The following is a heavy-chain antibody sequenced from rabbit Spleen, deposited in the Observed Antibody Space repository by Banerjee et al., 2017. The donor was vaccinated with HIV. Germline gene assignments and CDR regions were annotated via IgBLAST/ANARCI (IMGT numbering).Heavy chain of an antibody. D-gene: IGHD8-1*01. CDR1: GVSFTNNNY. CDR3: ARDTGSSFSSYGMAL. Sequence: QSLEESGGDLVKPGASLTLTCTASGVSFTNNNYMCWVRQAPGKGLEWIARIDTGRSGFTYFASWAKGRFTISKTSSTTVTLQMTSLTAADTTTYFCARDTGSSFSSYGMALWGQGTLVTVS. V-gene: IGHV1S40*01. J-gene: IGHJ3*01. CDR2: IDTGRSGFT.